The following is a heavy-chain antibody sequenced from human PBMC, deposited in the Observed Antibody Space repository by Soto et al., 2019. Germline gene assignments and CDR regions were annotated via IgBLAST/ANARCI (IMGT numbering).Heavy chain of an antibody. CDR3: ARRAAAGTSYYFDY. J-gene: IGHJ4*02. D-gene: IGHD6-13*01. V-gene: IGHV4-30-2*01. CDR2: IYHSGST. CDR1: GGSISSGGYS. Sequence: QLQLQESGSGLVKPSQTLSLTCAVSGGSISSGGYSWSWIRQPPGKGLEWIGYIYHSGSTYYNPSLEGRVTISVHTSKNQFSLKLSSVTAADTAVYYCARRAAAGTSYYFDYWGQGTLVTVSS.